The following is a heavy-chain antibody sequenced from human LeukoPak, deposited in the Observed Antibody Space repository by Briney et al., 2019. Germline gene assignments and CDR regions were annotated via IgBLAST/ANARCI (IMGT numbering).Heavy chain of an antibody. J-gene: IGHJ3*02. CDR2: ISYSGST. CDR3: ARRAVAVTGKDAFDI. Sequence: PSETLSLTCTVSGGSISSGSYYWSWIRQPPGKGLEWVGYISYSGSTNYNPSLKSRVTISIDTSKNHFSPKLSSMTAADTAMYYCARRAVAVTGKDAFDIWGLGTMVAVSS. D-gene: IGHD6-19*01. CDR1: GGSISSGSYY. V-gene: IGHV4-61*03.